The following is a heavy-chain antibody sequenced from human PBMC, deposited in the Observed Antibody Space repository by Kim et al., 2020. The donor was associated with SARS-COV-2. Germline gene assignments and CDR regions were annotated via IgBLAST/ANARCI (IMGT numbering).Heavy chain of an antibody. J-gene: IGHJ6*02. D-gene: IGHD6-19*01. Sequence: GGSLRLSCAASGFTFSSYSMNWVRQAPGKGLEWVSYISSSSSTIYYADSVKGRFTISRDNAKNSLYLQMNSLRDEDTAVYYCARGPDSSGWYGPLAYYYYGMDVWGQGTTVTVSS. CDR3: ARGPDSSGWYGPLAYYYYGMDV. V-gene: IGHV3-48*02. CDR1: GFTFSSYS. CDR2: ISSSSSTI.